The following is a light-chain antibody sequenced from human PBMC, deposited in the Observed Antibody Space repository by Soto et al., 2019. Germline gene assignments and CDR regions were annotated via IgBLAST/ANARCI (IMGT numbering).Light chain of an antibody. J-gene: IGLJ3*02. CDR3: CSYAGSSTNWV. CDR1: SSDVGSYNL. CDR2: EVS. Sequence: QSALTQPASVSGSPGQSITISCTGTSSDVGSYNLVSWYQQHPGKAPKLIIYEVSERPSGVSYRFSGSKSASTASLTISGLQAGDEADYYCCSYAGSSTNWVFGGGTKLTVL. V-gene: IGLV2-23*02.